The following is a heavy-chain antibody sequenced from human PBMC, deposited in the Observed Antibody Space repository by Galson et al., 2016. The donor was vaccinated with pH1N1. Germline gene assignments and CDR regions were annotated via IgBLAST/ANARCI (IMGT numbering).Heavy chain of an antibody. D-gene: IGHD3-9*01. V-gene: IGHV3-21*01. Sequence: CAASGFTFNTYSMNWVRQAPGKGLEWVSSISSSSSYIYYADSVKGRFTISRDNAKNSLYLQMNSLRAEDTAVYYCARDLYDILTGFYNNNGYFDYWGQGTLVTVSS. CDR3: ARDLYDILTGFYNNNGYFDY. J-gene: IGHJ4*02. CDR1: GFTFNTYS. CDR2: ISSSSSYI.